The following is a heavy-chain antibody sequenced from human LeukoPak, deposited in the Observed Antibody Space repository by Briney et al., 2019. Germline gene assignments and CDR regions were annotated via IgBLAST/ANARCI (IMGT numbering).Heavy chain of an antibody. D-gene: IGHD6-19*01. Sequence: GGPLTLSCAASGFTQSSYEMIWLRQAPGKGRAGVSYISSSGSTIYYADSVKGRFTISRDNAKNSLYLQMNSLRAEDTAVYYCARGYSSGWYYFDYWGQGTLVIVSS. J-gene: IGHJ4*02. CDR1: GFTQSSYE. CDR3: ARGYSSGWYYFDY. CDR2: ISSSGSTI. V-gene: IGHV3-48*03.